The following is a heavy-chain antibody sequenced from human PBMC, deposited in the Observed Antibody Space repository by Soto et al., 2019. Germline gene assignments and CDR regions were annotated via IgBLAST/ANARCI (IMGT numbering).Heavy chain of an antibody. J-gene: IGHJ4*02. Sequence: QVQLVQSGAEVKKPGSSVKVSCKASGGTFSSYAISWVRQAPGQGLEWMGGIIPIFGTANYAQKFQGRVTIAADEPRSTGYRERSSLRAEATGVYCCGSAPTSCIVGAPRAYYFDYWGQGTLVTISS. V-gene: IGHV1-69*12. CDR2: IIPIFGTA. D-gene: IGHD1-26*01. CDR3: GSAPTSCIVGAPRAYYFDY. CDR1: GGTFSSYA.